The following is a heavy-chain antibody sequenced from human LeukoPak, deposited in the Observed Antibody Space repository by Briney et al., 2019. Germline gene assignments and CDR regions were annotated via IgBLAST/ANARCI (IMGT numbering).Heavy chain of an antibody. CDR1: GFTFSSYA. V-gene: IGHV3-23*01. D-gene: IGHD1-1*01. J-gene: IGHJ4*02. Sequence: PGGSLRLSCAASGFTFSSYAMSWVRQAPGKGLEWVSGISASGGSTYHADSVKGRFTISRDNSKNTPYLQMNSLTADDTAVYFCAKAIGTVARYYFDDWGQGTLVTVSS. CDR2: ISASGGST. CDR3: AKAIGTVARYYFDD.